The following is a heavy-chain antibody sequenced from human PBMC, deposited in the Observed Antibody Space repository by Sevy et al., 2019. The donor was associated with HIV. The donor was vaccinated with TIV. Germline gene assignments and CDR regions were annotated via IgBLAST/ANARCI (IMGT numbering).Heavy chain of an antibody. Sequence: SETLSLTCAVSGYSISSGYYWGWIRQPPGKGLEWIGSLYHSGSTYYNPSLKSRVTISVDTSKNQFSLKLSSVTAADTAVYYCARDRYSSSRDFDYWGQGTLVTVSS. CDR2: LYHSGST. J-gene: IGHJ4*02. CDR1: GYSISSGYY. V-gene: IGHV4-38-2*02. CDR3: ARDRYSSSRDFDY. D-gene: IGHD2-2*01.